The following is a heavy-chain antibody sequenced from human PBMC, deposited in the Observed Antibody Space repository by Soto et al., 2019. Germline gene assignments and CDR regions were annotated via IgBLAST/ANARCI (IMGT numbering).Heavy chain of an antibody. CDR1: GFTFSDYY. CDR2: ISSSGSTI. D-gene: IGHD1-7*01. Sequence: QVQLVESGGGLVKPGGSLRLSCAASGFTFSDYYMNWIRQAPGKGLEWVSYISSSGSTIYYADSVKGRFTISRDNAKNSLYLQMNSLRAEDTAVYYCASTTWRNWNYIEYFQHWGQGTLVTVS. J-gene: IGHJ1*01. CDR3: ASTTWRNWNYIEYFQH. V-gene: IGHV3-11*01.